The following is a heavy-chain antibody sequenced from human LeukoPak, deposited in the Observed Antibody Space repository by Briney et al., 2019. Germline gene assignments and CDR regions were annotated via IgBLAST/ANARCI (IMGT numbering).Heavy chain of an antibody. V-gene: IGHV3-23*01. CDR1: GFTFSSYA. J-gene: IGHJ4*02. D-gene: IGHD3-3*01. CDR2: ISGSGGST. Sequence: GRSLRLSCAASGFTFSSYAMSWVRQAPGKGLEWVSAISGSGGSTYYADSVKGRFTISRDNSKNTLYLQMNSLRAEDTAVYYCAKTTIFGVVRFWGQGTLVTVSS. CDR3: AKTTIFGVVRF.